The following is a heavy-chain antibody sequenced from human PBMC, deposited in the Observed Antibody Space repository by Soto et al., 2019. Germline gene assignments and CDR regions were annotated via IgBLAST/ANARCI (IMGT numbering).Heavy chain of an antibody. CDR2: INGGNGNT. CDR1: EYTFTSYT. V-gene: IGHV1-3*01. J-gene: IGHJ4*02. CDR3: ARELQGLYYFDY. Sequence: ASVKVSCKASEYTFTSYTMHWVRQAPGQRLEWMGWINGGNGNTKYSQKFQGRVTITGDTSASTAYMELSSLRSDDTAVYYCARELQGLYYFDYWGQGTLVTVLL. D-gene: IGHD4-4*01.